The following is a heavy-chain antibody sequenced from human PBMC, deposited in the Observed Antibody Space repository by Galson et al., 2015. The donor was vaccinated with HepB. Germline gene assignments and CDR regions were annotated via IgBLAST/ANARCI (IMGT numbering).Heavy chain of an antibody. CDR1: GYWFSRYW. V-gene: IGHV5-51*01. D-gene: IGHD4/OR15-4a*01. J-gene: IGHJ4*02. CDR3: ARADWTMVDPYYFDY. Sequence: QSGAEVKKPGGSLKISCKGSGYWFSRYWIGWVRQVPGKGLEWMGIIFPDDSDTRYSPSFQSQVTISADKSISTAYLQWSSLKASDTAVYYCARADWTMVDPYYFDYWGQGTLVTVSS. CDR2: IFPDDSDT.